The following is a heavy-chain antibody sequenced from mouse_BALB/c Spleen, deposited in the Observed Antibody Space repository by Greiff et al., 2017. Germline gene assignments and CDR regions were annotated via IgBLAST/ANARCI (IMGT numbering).Heavy chain of an antibody. Sequence: EVKLQESGGGLVKPGGSLKLSCAASGFTFSSYTMSWVRQTPEKRLEWVATISSGGGNTYYPDSVKGRFTISRDNAKNNLYLQMSSLRSEDTALYYCARSHYGNYDAMDYWGQGTSVTVSS. D-gene: IGHD2-1*01. CDR2: ISSGGGNT. CDR3: ARSHYGNYDAMDY. V-gene: IGHV5-9*03. CDR1: GFTFSSYT. J-gene: IGHJ4*01.